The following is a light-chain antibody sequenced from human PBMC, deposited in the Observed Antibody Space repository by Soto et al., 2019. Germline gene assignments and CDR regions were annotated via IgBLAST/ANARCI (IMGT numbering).Light chain of an antibody. CDR1: QSVSSSY. J-gene: IGKJ1*01. CDR2: DAS. CDR3: QQRSNWPWT. V-gene: IGKV3D-20*02. Sequence: EIVLTQSPGTRSLSPGERATVACRASQSVSSSYLAWYQQKPGQAPRLLIYDASNRATGIPARFSGSGSGTDFTLTISSLEPEDFAVYYCQQRSNWPWTFGQGTKVDIK.